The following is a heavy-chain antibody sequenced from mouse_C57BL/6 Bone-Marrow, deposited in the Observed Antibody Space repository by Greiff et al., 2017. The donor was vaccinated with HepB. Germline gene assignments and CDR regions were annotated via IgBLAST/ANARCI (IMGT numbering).Heavy chain of an antibody. Sequence: EVQVVASGGGLVKPGGSLSLSCAASGFTFSDYGMPWVRQPPEKGLEWVAYISSGSSTIYYADTVKGRFTISRDNAKNTLFLQMTSLRSEDTAMYYCARSARYYAMDYWGQGTSVTVSS. V-gene: IGHV5-17*01. CDR2: ISSGSSTI. CDR1: GFTFSDYG. J-gene: IGHJ4*01. CDR3: ARSARYYAMDY.